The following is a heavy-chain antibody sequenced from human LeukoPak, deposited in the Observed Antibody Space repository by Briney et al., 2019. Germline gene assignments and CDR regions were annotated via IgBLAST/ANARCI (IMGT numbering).Heavy chain of an antibody. J-gene: IGHJ4*02. D-gene: IGHD3-10*01. CDR3: AKDPRPYGSGSYYPPGW. V-gene: IGHV3-30*18. CDR2: ISYDGSNK. Sequence: GGSLRLSCAASGFTFSSYGMHWVRRAPGKGLEWVAVISYDGSNKYYADSVKGRFTISRDNSKNTPYLQMNSLRAEDTAVYYCAKDPRPYGSGSYYPPGWWGQGTLVTVSS. CDR1: GFTFSSYG.